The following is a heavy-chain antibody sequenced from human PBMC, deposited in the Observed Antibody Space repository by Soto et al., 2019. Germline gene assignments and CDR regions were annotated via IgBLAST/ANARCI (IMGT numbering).Heavy chain of an antibody. CDR2: ISYDGSNK. CDR3: ARVRDSSGLDAFDI. CDR1: GFTFSSYA. D-gene: IGHD6-19*01. J-gene: IGHJ3*02. V-gene: IGHV3-30-3*01. Sequence: QVQLVESGGGVVQPGRSLRLSCAASGFTFSSYAMHWVRQAPGKGLEWVAVISYDGSNKYYADSVKGRFTISRDNSKNTLYLQMNSLRAEDTAVYYCARVRDSSGLDAFDIWGQGTMVTVSS.